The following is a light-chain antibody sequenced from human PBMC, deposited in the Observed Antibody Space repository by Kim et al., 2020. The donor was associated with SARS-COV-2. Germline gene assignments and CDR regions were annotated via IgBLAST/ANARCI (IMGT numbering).Light chain of an antibody. CDR2: DNG. CDR1: GSNFERNV. Sequence: AQKFTLSCSGGGSNFERNVVFWYQQFPGRAPTLLIYDNGQRPSGIPDRFSGSRYGTSATLDISGLQTGDEADYYCGTWDRSLNRGVFGGGTKVTVL. CDR3: GTWDRSLNRGV. V-gene: IGLV1-51*01. J-gene: IGLJ2*01.